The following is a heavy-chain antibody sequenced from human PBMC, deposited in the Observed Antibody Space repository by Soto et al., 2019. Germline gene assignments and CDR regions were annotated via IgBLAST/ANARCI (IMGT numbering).Heavy chain of an antibody. V-gene: IGHV4-4*02. CDR3: ASLGTTVTPFDY. D-gene: IGHD4-4*01. J-gene: IGHJ4*02. CDR2: IYHSGST. Sequence: PSETLSLTCAVSGGSISSSNWWSWVRQPPGKGLEWIGEIYHSGSTNYNPSLKGRVTISVDKSKNQFSLKLSSVTAADTAVYYCASLGTTVTPFDYWGQGALVTVSS. CDR1: GGSISSSNW.